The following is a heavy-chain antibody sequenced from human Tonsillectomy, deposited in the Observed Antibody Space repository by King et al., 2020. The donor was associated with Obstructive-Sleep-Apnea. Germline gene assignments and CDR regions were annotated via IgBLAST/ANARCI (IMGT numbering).Heavy chain of an antibody. V-gene: IGHV4-61*01. CDR1: GGSVSSGSYY. CDR3: AREGLGDLGAFDI. J-gene: IGHJ3*02. D-gene: IGHD2-21*02. CDR2: IYYSGST. Sequence: VQLQESGPGLVKPSETLSLTCTVSGGSVSSGSYYWSWIRQPPGKGLEWIGYIYYSGSTNYNPSLKSRVTISVDTSKNQFSLKLSSVTAADTAVYYCAREGLGDLGAFDIWGQGTMVTVSS.